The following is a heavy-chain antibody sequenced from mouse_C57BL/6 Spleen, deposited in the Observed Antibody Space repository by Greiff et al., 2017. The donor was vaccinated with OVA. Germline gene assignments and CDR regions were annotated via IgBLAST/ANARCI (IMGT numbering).Heavy chain of an antibody. J-gene: IGHJ1*03. CDR3: ARGGLPLFDV. V-gene: IGHV1-59*01. Sequence: VQLQQPGAELVRPGTSVKLSCKASGYTFTSYWMHWVKQRPGQGLEWIGVIDPSDSYTNYNQKFKGKATLTVDTSSSTAYMQLSSLTSEDSAVYYCARGGLPLFDVWGTGTTVTVSS. CDR1: GYTFTSYW. CDR2: IDPSDSYT. D-gene: IGHD2-4*01.